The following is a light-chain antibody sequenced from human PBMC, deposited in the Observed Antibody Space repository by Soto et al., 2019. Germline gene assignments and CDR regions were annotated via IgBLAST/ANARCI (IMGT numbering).Light chain of an antibody. J-gene: IGLJ1*01. CDR3: QSYDSTLSARYV. CDR1: SSNIGAGFD. CDR2: GDN. V-gene: IGLV1-40*01. Sequence: QSVLTQPPSVSGAPGQRVTISCTGSSSNIGAGFDVHWYQQVPGAAPRLLIYGDNNRPSGVPARFSGSKSGTSASLAITALQAGDEADYYCQSYDSTLSARYVFGTGTKVTVL.